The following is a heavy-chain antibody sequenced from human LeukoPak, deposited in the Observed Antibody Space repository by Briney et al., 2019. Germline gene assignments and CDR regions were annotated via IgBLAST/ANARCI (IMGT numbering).Heavy chain of an antibody. V-gene: IGHV1-46*01. Sequence: ASVKVSCKASGYTFTSYYMHWVRQAPGQGLEWMGIINPSGGSTSYAQKFQGRVTMTRDTSTSTVYMELSSLRSEDTAVYYCARARKTYSRGWHDHAFDIWGQGTMVTVSS. CDR2: INPSGGST. D-gene: IGHD6-19*01. CDR1: GYTFTSYY. CDR3: ARARKTYSRGWHDHAFDI. J-gene: IGHJ3*02.